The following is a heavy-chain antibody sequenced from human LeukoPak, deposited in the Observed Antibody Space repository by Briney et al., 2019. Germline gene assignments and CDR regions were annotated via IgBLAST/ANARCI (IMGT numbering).Heavy chain of an antibody. CDR1: GFTFSSYS. CDR3: ARDRVAVPAANGEYFQH. CDR2: ISGSSSYI. V-gene: IGHV3-21*01. D-gene: IGHD2-2*01. Sequence: PGGSLRLSCAASGFTFSSYSMNWVRQAPGKGLEWVSSISGSSSYIYYADSLKGRFTISRDNAKNSLYLQMNSLRAEDTAVYYCARDRVAVPAANGEYFQHWGQGTLVTVSS. J-gene: IGHJ1*01.